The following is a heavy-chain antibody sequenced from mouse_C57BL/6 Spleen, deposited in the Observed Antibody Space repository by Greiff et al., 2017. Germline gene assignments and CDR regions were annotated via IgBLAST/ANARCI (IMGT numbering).Heavy chain of an antibody. D-gene: IGHD1-1*01. Sequence: DVQLQESGPELVKPGASVKISCKASGYSFTGYYMNWVKQSPEKSLEWIGEINPSTGGTTYNQKFKAKATLTVDKSSSTAYMQLKSLTSEDSAVYYCARTGSGGAWFAYWGQGTLVTVSA. CDR1: GYSFTGYY. CDR3: ARTGSGGAWFAY. CDR2: INPSTGGT. J-gene: IGHJ3*01. V-gene: IGHV1-42*01.